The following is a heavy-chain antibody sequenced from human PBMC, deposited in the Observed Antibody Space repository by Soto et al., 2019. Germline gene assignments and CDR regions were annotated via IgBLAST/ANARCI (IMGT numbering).Heavy chain of an antibody. CDR2: IIPIFGTA. Sequence: ASVKVSCKASGYTFTGYYMHWVRQAPGQGLEWMGGIIPIFGTANYAQKFQGRVTITADESTSTAYMELSSLRSEDTAVYYCARGYLPITMIRGAANYGMDVWGQGTTVTVSS. J-gene: IGHJ6*02. CDR1: GYTFTGYY. V-gene: IGHV1-69*13. D-gene: IGHD3-22*01. CDR3: ARGYLPITMIRGAANYGMDV.